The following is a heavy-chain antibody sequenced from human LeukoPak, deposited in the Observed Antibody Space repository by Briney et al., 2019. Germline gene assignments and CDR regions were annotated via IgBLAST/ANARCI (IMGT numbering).Heavy chain of an antibody. J-gene: IGHJ3*02. CDR3: ATEKEDAFDI. Sequence: GRSLRLSCAASGFTFSSYGMHWVRQAPGKGLEWVAVIWYDGSSEYYADSVKGRFTISRDNSKNTLYLQMNSLRAEDTAMYYCATEKEDAFDIWGQGTMVTVSS. V-gene: IGHV3-33*08. CDR2: IWYDGSSE. CDR1: GFTFSSYG.